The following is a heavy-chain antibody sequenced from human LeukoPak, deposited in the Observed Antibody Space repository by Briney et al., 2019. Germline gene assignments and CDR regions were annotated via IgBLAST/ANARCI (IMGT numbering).Heavy chain of an antibody. CDR3: AKDWTYDILTGYGVDY. Sequence: GGSLRLSCPPSAFTSSSYAMSWVRQAPGKGLEWVSAISGSVGSTYYADSVKGRLTISRDNPKNTLYLQMNSLRAEDTAVYYCAKDWTYDILTGYGVDYWGQGTLVTVSS. D-gene: IGHD3-9*01. J-gene: IGHJ4*02. CDR2: ISGSVGST. CDR1: AFTSSSYA. V-gene: IGHV3-23*01.